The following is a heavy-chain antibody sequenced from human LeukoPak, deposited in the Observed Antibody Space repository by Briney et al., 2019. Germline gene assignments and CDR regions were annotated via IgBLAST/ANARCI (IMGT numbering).Heavy chain of an antibody. V-gene: IGHV1-2*02. J-gene: IGHJ4*02. CDR2: VSANTGGT. Sequence: ASVKVSCQASGYSFIDYYIHWVRLAPGHGLEWMGCVSANTGGTKYAHKFQGRVTMTRDTSINTAHLDLSRLRSDDSAVYYCAKGIGQDYGDPLHSWGQGTLVNVSS. CDR3: AKGIGQDYGDPLHS. CDR1: GYSFIDYY. D-gene: IGHD4-17*01.